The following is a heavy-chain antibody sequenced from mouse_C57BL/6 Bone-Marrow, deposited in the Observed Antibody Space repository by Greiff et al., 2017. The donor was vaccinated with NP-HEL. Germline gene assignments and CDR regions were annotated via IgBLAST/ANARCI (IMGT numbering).Heavy chain of an antibody. CDR1: GFTFSDYY. CDR2: INYDGSST. J-gene: IGHJ4*01. CDR3: ARGELTTVDAMDY. D-gene: IGHD1-1*01. Sequence: EVMLVESEGGLVQPGSSMKLSCTASGFTFSDYYMAWVRQVPEKGLEWVANINYDGSSTYYLDSLKSRFIISRDTAKNILYLQMSSLKSEDTATYYCARGELTTVDAMDYWGQGTSVTVAS. V-gene: IGHV5-16*01.